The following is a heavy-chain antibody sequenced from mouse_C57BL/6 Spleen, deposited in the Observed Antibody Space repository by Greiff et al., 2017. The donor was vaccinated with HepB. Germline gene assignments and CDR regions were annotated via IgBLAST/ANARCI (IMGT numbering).Heavy chain of an antibody. Sequence: EVQLQQSGPELVKPGASVKISCKASGYTFTDYYMNWVKQSHGKSLEWIGDINPNNGGTSYNQKFKGKATLTVDKSSSTAYMELRSLTSEDSAVYYCARNPDGYYDYWGQGTTLTVSS. V-gene: IGHV1-26*01. J-gene: IGHJ2*01. D-gene: IGHD2-3*01. CDR1: GYTFTDYY. CDR3: ARNPDGYYDY. CDR2: INPNNGGT.